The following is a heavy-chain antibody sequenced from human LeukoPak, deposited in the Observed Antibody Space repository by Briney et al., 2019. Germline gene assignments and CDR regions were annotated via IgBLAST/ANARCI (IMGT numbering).Heavy chain of an antibody. V-gene: IGHV4-34*01. J-gene: IGHJ3*02. CDR2: INHSGST. Sequence: PSETLSLTCAVYGGSFSGYYWSWIRQPPGKGLEWIGEINHSGSTNYNPSLKSRVTISVDTSKNQFSLKLSSVTAAATAVYYCARHGRRGYSYGHDAFDIWGQGTMVTVSS. D-gene: IGHD5-18*01. CDR3: ARHGRRGYSYGHDAFDI. CDR1: GGSFSGYY.